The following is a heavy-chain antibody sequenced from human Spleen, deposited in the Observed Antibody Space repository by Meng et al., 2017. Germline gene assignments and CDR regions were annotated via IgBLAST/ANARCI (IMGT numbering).Heavy chain of an antibody. CDR2: TNTDRSST. CDR3: TRDTYGPNDY. CDR1: GFTFSNYW. Sequence: EVRLVESGGGLAQPGGSLRLSCAASGFTFSNYWMHWVRQAPGKGLVWVSRTNTDRSSTDYADSVKGRFTISRDNAKNTLYLQMNSLRAEDTAVYYCTRDTYGPNDYWGQGTLVTVSS. J-gene: IGHJ4*02. D-gene: IGHD2/OR15-2a*01. V-gene: IGHV3-74*01.